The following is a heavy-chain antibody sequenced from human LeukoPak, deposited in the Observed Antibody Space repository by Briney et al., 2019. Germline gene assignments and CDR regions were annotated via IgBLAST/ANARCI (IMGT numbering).Heavy chain of an antibody. J-gene: IGHJ4*02. CDR1: GGSFSGYY. D-gene: IGHD3-3*01. Sequence: NPSETLSLTCAVYGGSFSGYYWSWIRQPPGKGLEWIGEINHSGSTNYNPSLKSRVTISVDTSKNQFSLKLSSVTAADTAVYYCARGLSYDFWSGYYTGRDWGCFDHWGQGTLVTVSS. CDR2: INHSGST. CDR3: ARGLSYDFWSGYYTGRDWGCFDH. V-gene: IGHV4-34*01.